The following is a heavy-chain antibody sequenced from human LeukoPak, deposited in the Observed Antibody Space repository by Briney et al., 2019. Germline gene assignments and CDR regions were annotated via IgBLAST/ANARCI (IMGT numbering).Heavy chain of an antibody. Sequence: GGSLRLSCAASGFTFSGFSMSWVRQSPTKGLEWVANIKQDGSERYYVDSVKGRFTISRDNAKNSLSLQMNNLRAEDTAVYYCARAGSHWHYVYWGQGTVVTVSS. D-gene: IGHD3-10*01. CDR3: ARAGSHWHYVY. J-gene: IGHJ4*02. CDR1: GFTFSGFS. V-gene: IGHV3-7*01. CDR2: IKQDGSER.